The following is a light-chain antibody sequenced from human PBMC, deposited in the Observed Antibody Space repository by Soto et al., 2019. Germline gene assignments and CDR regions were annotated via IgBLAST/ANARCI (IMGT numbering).Light chain of an antibody. CDR2: DVS. V-gene: IGLV2-14*01. CDR1: SSYVGGYHY. Sequence: QSALTQPASVSASPGQSITISCTGTSSYVGGYHYVSWYQQYPGKAPTVMIYDVSNRPSGVSNRFSGSKSGTTASLTISGLQAEDEADYYCSSYTSSSTYVCGTGTKVTVL. J-gene: IGLJ1*01. CDR3: SSYTSSSTYV.